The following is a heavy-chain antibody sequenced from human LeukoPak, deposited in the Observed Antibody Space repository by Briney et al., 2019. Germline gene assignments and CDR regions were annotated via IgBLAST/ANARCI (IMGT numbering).Heavy chain of an antibody. D-gene: IGHD2-2*01. CDR2: INWNGGST. CDR3: ARRSSNFDY. J-gene: IGHJ4*02. CDR1: GFMFADHG. V-gene: IGHV3-20*04. Sequence: GESLKISCAASGFMFADHGMTWVRQVPGKGLEWVSGINWNGGSTGYVDSVKGRFTISRDNAKNVLFLQMNSLRAEDTAVYYCARRSSNFDYWGQGTLVTVSS.